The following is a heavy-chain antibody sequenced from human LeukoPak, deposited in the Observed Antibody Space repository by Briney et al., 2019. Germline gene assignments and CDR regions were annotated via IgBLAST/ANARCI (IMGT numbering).Heavy chain of an antibody. CDR2: IYYSGST. Sequence: SETLSLTCTVSGGSISSGDYYWSWIRQPPGKGLEWIGYIYYSGSTYYNPSLKSRVTISVDTSKNQFSLKLSSVTAADTAAYYCARAPETYCSSTSCYRGYNWFDPWGQGTLVTVFS. D-gene: IGHD2-2*02. V-gene: IGHV4-30-4*08. CDR3: ARAPETYCSSTSCYRGYNWFDP. J-gene: IGHJ5*02. CDR1: GGSISSGDYY.